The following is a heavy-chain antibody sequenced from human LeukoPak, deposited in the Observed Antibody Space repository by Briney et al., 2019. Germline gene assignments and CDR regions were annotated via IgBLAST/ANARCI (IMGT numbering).Heavy chain of an antibody. Sequence: GGSLRLSCAASGFTVSSNYMSWVRQAPGKGPEWVSVIYNGGTTYYAGSVKGRFTTSRHNSENTLNLQMNSLRAEDTAVYYCAGVINWGYGSGLDYWGQGALVTVSS. CDR2: IYNGGTT. CDR1: GFTVSSNY. J-gene: IGHJ4*02. V-gene: IGHV3-53*01. CDR3: AGVINWGYGSGLDY. D-gene: IGHD3-10*01.